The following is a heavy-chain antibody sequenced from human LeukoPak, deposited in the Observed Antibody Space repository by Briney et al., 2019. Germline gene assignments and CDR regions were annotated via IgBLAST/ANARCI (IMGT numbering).Heavy chain of an antibody. Sequence: GGSLRLSCAASGFSLSNYWMSWVRQAPGKGLEWVANMKQDGGQIYYVDSVKGRFTISRDNAKNSLYLQMNSLRAEDTAVYYCARDIVSGSGSLDYWGQGTLVTVSS. V-gene: IGHV3-7*03. D-gene: IGHD3-10*01. CDR3: ARDIVSGSGSLDY. J-gene: IGHJ4*02. CDR1: GFSLSNYW. CDR2: MKQDGGQI.